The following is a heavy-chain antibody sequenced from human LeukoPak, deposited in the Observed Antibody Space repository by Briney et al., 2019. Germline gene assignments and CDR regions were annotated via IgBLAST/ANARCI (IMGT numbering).Heavy chain of an antibody. Sequence: SETLSLTCTASGGSISSYYWSWVRQPPGKGLEWVGDIYCGGSTYYNPSLKGRVTISVDTSRNKLSLQLSSLTAADTAVYYCAREVGYYGSGSYRYYYYYGMDVWGQGTTVTVSS. CDR2: IYCGGST. CDR3: AREVGYYGSGSYRYYYYYGMDV. CDR1: GGSISSYY. J-gene: IGHJ6*02. V-gene: IGHV4-59*01. D-gene: IGHD3-10*01.